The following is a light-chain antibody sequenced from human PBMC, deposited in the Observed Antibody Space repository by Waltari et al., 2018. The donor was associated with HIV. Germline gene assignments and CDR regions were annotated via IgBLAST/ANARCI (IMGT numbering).Light chain of an antibody. Sequence: QSVLTQPPSVSAAPGQKVTLSCSGDNSNLANNFVSWYQQLPGRAPRLLIYDNEKRPSGIPDRFSAFKAGMSATLVITGLQIVDEADYYCGTWDSSLSLYVFGTGTTVAVL. CDR2: DNE. CDR3: GTWDSSLSLYV. CDR1: NSNLANNF. V-gene: IGLV1-51*01. J-gene: IGLJ1*01.